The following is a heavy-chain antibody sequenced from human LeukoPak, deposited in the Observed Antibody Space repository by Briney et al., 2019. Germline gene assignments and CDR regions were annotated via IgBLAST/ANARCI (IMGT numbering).Heavy chain of an antibody. CDR2: IYHSGST. Sequence: SETLSLTCTVSGYSISSGYDWGWLRQPPGKGLEWIGSIYHSGSTYYNPSLKSRVTISVDTSKNQFSLKLSSVTAADTAVYYCARLSILTGQGWFDPWGQGTLVTVSS. CDR3: ARLSILTGQGWFDP. V-gene: IGHV4-38-2*02. D-gene: IGHD3-9*01. CDR1: GYSISSGYD. J-gene: IGHJ5*02.